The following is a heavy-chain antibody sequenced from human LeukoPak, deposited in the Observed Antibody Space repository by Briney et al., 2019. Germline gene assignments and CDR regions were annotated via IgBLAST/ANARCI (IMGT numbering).Heavy chain of an antibody. CDR1: GYSFTGYY. D-gene: IGHD2-2*01. CDR3: GRKSASRKTSEFDY. Sequence: ASVKVSCKASGYSFTGYYMHWMRQAPGQRLEWMGWINPNSGATNYAQKFQGRVTMTRDTSISTAYMELSRLTFDDTAVYYCGRKSASRKTSEFDYWGQGTLVTVSS. J-gene: IGHJ4*02. CDR2: INPNSGAT. V-gene: IGHV1-2*02.